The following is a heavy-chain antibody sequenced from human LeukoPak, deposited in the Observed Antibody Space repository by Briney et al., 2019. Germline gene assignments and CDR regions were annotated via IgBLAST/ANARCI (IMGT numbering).Heavy chain of an antibody. CDR2: INPSGGST. CDR1: GYTFTSYY. Sequence: ASVKVSCKASGYTFTSYYMHWVRQAPGQGLEWMGIINPSGGSTSYAQKFQGRVTMTRDMSTSTVYMELSSLRSEDTAVYYCARGYDSSGYYYYRHIGYFDYWGQGTLVTVSS. J-gene: IGHJ4*02. V-gene: IGHV1-46*01. CDR3: ARGYDSSGYYYYRHIGYFDY. D-gene: IGHD3-22*01.